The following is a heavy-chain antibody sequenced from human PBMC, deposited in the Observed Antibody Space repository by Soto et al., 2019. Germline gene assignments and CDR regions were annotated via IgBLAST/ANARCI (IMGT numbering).Heavy chain of an antibody. Sequence: ASVKVSCKASGGTFSSYAISRVRQAPGQGLEWMGGIIPIFGTANYAQKFQGRVTITADESTSTAYMELSSLRSEDTAVYYCARGGFRGYSYGTDYYYYGMDVWGQGTTVTVSS. D-gene: IGHD5-18*01. J-gene: IGHJ6*02. CDR1: GGTFSSYA. V-gene: IGHV1-69*13. CDR3: ARGGFRGYSYGTDYYYYGMDV. CDR2: IIPIFGTA.